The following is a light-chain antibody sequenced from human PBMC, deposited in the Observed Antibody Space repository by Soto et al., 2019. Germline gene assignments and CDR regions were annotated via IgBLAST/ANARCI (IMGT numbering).Light chain of an antibody. J-gene: IGKJ1*01. Sequence: DLQMTQSPSTLSASVGDRVTITCRASQSISSWVAWYQQKPGKAPKLLIYKTSNLESGVPSRFSGIGSGTECTLTISSLQPDDFAIYYCHQLGAFGQGTKVEIK. CDR3: HQLGA. CDR2: KTS. V-gene: IGKV1-5*03. CDR1: QSISSW.